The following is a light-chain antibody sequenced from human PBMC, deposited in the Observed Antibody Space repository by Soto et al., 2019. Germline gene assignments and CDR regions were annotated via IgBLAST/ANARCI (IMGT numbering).Light chain of an antibody. CDR3: QQYNKWPLT. CDR2: GAS. CDR1: QSVGSN. Sequence: EIVMTQSPATLSVSPGERATLSCRASQSVGSNLAWYQQKPGQAPRLLICGASSRATGIPAKFSGSGSGTEFTLSISSLQSEDFAVYYCQQYNKWPLTFGQGTNLEI. J-gene: IGKJ2*01. V-gene: IGKV3-15*01.